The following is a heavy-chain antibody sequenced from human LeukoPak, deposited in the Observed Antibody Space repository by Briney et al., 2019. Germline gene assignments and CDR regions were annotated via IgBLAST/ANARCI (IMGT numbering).Heavy chain of an antibody. CDR2: IRYDEGKK. J-gene: IGHJ4*02. CDR1: GFTFSRNA. D-gene: IGHD3-10*01. CDR3: AKKATKNYYGSGTLSLDY. V-gene: IGHV3-30*02. Sequence: GGSLRLSCAASGFTFSRNAMSWVRQAPGKGLEWVAFIRYDEGKKYYTESVKGRFTISRDNSKNTIYLQMNSLRTEDTAVYYCAKKATKNYYGSGTLSLDYWGQGTLVTVSS.